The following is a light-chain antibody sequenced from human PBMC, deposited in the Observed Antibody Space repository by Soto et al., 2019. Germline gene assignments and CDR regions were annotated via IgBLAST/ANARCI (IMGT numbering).Light chain of an antibody. V-gene: IGKV3-15*01. CDR3: QQYNNWPQT. CDR2: GAS. J-gene: IGKJ1*01. CDR1: QSVSSN. Sequence: ENMMTQSPTTPSFSPRGKTPPPPPPSQSVSSNLAWYQQKPGQAPRLLIYGASTRATGIPARFSGSGSGTEFTLTISSLQSEDFAVYYCQQYNNWPQTFGQGTKV.